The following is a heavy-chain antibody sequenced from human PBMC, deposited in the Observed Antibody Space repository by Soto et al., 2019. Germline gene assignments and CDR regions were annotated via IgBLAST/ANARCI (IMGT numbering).Heavy chain of an antibody. Sequence: ASVKVSCKASGYTFTSYYMHWVRQAPGQGLEWMGIINPSGGSTSYAQKFQGRVTMTRDTSTSTVYMELSSLRAEDTAVYYCAKAYFVWSSEQPYYFDYWGQGTLVTVSS. CDR2: INPSGGST. J-gene: IGHJ4*02. V-gene: IGHV1-46*01. CDR1: GYTFTSYY. D-gene: IGHD3-16*01. CDR3: AKAYFVWSSEQPYYFDY.